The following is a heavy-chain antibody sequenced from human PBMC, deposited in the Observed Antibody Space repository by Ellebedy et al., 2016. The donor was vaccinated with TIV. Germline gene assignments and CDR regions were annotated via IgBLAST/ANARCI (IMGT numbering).Heavy chain of an antibody. J-gene: IGHJ6*02. CDR3: VSGWAGGLDV. CDR1: GYSFSSYA. Sequence: PGGSLRLSCAGSGYSFSSYAMSWVRQAPGKGLEWVSGVNAGGVVIAYADSVKGRFTISRDNAKNSLYLQMNSLRAEDTAVYYCVSGWAGGLDVWGQGTTVTVSS. CDR2: VNAGGVVI. D-gene: IGHD6-19*01. V-gene: IGHV3-23*01.